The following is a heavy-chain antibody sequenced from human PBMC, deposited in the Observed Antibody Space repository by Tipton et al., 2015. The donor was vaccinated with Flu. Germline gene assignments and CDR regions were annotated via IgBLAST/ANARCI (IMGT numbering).Heavy chain of an antibody. CDR3: ARWDYYDTSGYGDWYFDL. J-gene: IGHJ2*01. CDR2: IYYSGST. CDR1: GGSISSSSYY. Sequence: TLSLTCTVSGGSISSSSYYWGWIRQPPGKGLEWIGSIYYSGSTYYNPSLKSRVTISVDTSKNQFSLKLSSVTAADTAVYYCARWDYYDTSGYGDWYFDLWDRGTLVTVSS. V-gene: IGHV4-39*07. D-gene: IGHD3-22*01.